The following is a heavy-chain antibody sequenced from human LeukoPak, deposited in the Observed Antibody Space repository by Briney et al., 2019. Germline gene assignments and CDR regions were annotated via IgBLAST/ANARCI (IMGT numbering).Heavy chain of an antibody. V-gene: IGHV3-48*03. Sequence: GGSLRLSCAASGFTFSSYEMNWVRQAPGKGLEWVSYISSSGSTIYYADSVKGRFTISRDNAKNSLYLQMNSLRAEDTAVYYCARDRGLNQKRPEYFQHWGQGTLVTVSS. CDR2: ISSSGSTI. D-gene: IGHD1-14*01. J-gene: IGHJ1*01. CDR3: ARDRGLNQKRPEYFQH. CDR1: GFTFSSYE.